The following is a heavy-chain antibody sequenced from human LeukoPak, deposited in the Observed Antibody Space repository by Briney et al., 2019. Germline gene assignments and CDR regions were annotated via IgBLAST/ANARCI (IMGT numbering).Heavy chain of an antibody. V-gene: IGHV4-34*01. Sequence: PSETLSLTCAVYGGSFSGYYWSWIRQPPGKGLEWIGEINHSGSTYYNPSLKSRVTISVDTSKNQFSLKLSSVTAADTAVYYCARAPIAAAVDYWGQGTLVTVSS. CDR2: INHSGST. J-gene: IGHJ4*02. D-gene: IGHD6-13*01. CDR1: GGSFSGYY. CDR3: ARAPIAAAVDY.